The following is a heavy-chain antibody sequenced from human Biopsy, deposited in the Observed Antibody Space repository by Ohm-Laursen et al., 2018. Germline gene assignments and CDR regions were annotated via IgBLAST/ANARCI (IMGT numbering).Heavy chain of an antibody. J-gene: IGHJ6*02. D-gene: IGHD3-22*01. Sequence: TLSLTCAVYGESFNGYYWSWIRQTPGKGLEWIGEINHSGRTNYNPPHKSRVTISVDTSKNQFSLKVRSVTAADTAVYYCVRGVDYYDPYHYYALDVWGQGTTVTVSS. CDR1: GESFNGYY. CDR2: INHSGRT. V-gene: IGHV4-34*01. CDR3: VRGVDYYDPYHYYALDV.